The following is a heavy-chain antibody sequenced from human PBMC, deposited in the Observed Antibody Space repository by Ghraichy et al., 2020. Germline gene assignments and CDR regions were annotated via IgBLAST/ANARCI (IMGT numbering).Heavy chain of an antibody. J-gene: IGHJ5*02. CDR2: ISGSGGST. V-gene: IGHV3-23*01. CDR3: AKDWVYSSGWYVWFDP. D-gene: IGHD6-19*01. CDR1: GFTFSSYA. Sequence: LSLTCAASGFTFSSYAMSWVRQAPGKGLEWVSAISGSGGSTYYADSGKGLFTISRDNSKNTLYLQMNSLRAEDTAVYYCAKDWVYSSGWYVWFDPWGQGTLVTVSS.